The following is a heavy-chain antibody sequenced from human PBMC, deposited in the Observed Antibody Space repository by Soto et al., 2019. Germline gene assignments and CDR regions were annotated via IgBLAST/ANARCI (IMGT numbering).Heavy chain of an antibody. J-gene: IGHJ4*02. D-gene: IGHD6-6*01. V-gene: IGHV1-18*01. CDR2: TSSYNGNT. CDR1: GYNFRDFG. CDR3: VRDLVGKITSSVPIPLFDF. Sequence: QVQLVQSGAEVKKPGASVKVSCKASGYNFRDFGSTWLRQAPGQGPEWMGWTSSYNGNTQYAQKFLVRITVTTDTSTTTAYIELRSLKSEDTAVSYCVRDLVGKITSSVPIPLFDFWGQVTLVTVSS.